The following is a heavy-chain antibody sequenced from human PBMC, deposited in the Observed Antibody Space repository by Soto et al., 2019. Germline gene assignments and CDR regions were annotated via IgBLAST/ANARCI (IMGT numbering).Heavy chain of an antibody. CDR2: TIPIFASA. CDR3: AAGEKSGYYGFDV. J-gene: IGHJ6*02. Sequence: QVQLVQSGAEVKKPGSSVRVSCKASGGTFSSFVVIWVRQAPGQGLEWMGETIPIFASANYAQNFQGRVAINSDDFTNTVYMELSKLRSDDAAVYYCAAGEKSGYYGFDVWGQGTTVIVSS. CDR1: GGTFSSFV. D-gene: IGHD3-16*01. V-gene: IGHV1-69*01.